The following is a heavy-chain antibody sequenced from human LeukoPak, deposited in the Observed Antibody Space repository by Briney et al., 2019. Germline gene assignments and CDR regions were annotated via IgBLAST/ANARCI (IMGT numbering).Heavy chain of an antibody. CDR2: IYYSGST. D-gene: IGHD3-22*01. CDR3: ARYDDSSGYYPNDAFDI. CDR1: GGSLSSYY. J-gene: IGHJ3*02. V-gene: IGHV4-59*01. Sequence: SETLSLTCTVSGGSLSSYYWSWIRQPPGKGLEWIGYIYYSGSTNYNPSLKSRVTISVDTSKNQFSLKLSSVTAADTAVYYCARYDDSSGYYPNDAFDIWGQGTMVTVSS.